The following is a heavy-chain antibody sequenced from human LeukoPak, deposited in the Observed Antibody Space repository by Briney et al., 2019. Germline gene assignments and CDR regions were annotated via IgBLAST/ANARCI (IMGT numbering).Heavy chain of an antibody. CDR3: ARAAPRYCSGGSCYWSYFDY. V-gene: IGHV3-30-3*01. CDR1: GFTFSSYA. D-gene: IGHD2-15*01. Sequence: GGSLRLSCAASGFTFSSYAMHWVRQAPGKGLEWVAVISYDGSNKYYADSVKGRFTISRDNSKNTLYLQMNSLRAEDTAVYYCARAAPRYCSGGSCYWSYFDYWGQGTLVTVSS. CDR2: ISYDGSNK. J-gene: IGHJ4*02.